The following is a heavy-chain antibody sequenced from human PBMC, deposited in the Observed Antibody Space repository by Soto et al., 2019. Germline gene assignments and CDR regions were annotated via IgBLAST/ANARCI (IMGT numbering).Heavy chain of an antibody. Sequence: ASVKVSCKVSGYTLTELSMHWVRQAPGKGLEWMGGFDPEDGETIYAQKFQGRVTMTEDTSTDTAYMELSSLRSEDTAVYYCATVPRILPYSYLDFDYWGQGTLVTVSS. V-gene: IGHV1-24*01. J-gene: IGHJ4*02. D-gene: IGHD2-15*01. CDR2: FDPEDGET. CDR1: GYTLTELS. CDR3: ATVPRILPYSYLDFDY.